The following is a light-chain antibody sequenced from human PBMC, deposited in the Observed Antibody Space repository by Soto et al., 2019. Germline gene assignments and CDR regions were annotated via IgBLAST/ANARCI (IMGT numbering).Light chain of an antibody. Sequence: QSALTQPPSASGSPGQSVTISCTGTSSDVGRYIYVSWYQQHPGKAPKIIMYEVSKRPSGVPDRFSGSKSGNTASLTVSGLQAEDEADYYCSSYAGSNLVFGGGTKLTVL. CDR3: SSYAGSNLV. CDR1: SSDVGRYIY. V-gene: IGLV2-8*01. CDR2: EVS. J-gene: IGLJ2*01.